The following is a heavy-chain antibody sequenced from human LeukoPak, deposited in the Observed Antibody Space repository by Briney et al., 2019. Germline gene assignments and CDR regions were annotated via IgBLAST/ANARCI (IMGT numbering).Heavy chain of an antibody. CDR2: ISGSGGST. V-gene: IGHV3-23*01. J-gene: IGHJ4*02. D-gene: IGHD3-22*01. CDR3: AKGPAYYYDSSGPADY. CDR1: GFTFSSYA. Sequence: GGSLRLSCAASGFTFSSYAMSWVRQAPGKGLEWVSAISGSGGSTYYADSVKGRFTISRDNSKSTLYPQMNSLGAEDTAVYYCAKGPAYYYDSSGPADYWGQGTLVTVSS.